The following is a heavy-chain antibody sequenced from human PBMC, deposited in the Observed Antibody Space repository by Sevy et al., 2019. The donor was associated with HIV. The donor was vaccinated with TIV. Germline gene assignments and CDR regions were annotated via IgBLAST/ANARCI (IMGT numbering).Heavy chain of an antibody. Sequence: SQSVSLTCAISGDSVSSNSAAWNWIRQSPSRGLEWLGRTYYRSKWYNDYAVSVKSRISINPDTSKNQFSLQLNSVTPEDTTVYFCATGIPEWELGGHWFDPWGQGTLVTVSS. CDR2: TYYRSKWYN. CDR3: ATGIPEWELGGHWFDP. J-gene: IGHJ5*02. CDR1: GDSVSSNSAA. V-gene: IGHV6-1*01. D-gene: IGHD1-26*01.